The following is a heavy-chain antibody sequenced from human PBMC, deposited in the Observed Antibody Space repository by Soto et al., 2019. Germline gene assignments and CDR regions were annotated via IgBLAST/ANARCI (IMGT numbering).Heavy chain of an antibody. J-gene: IGHJ6*02. CDR3: AGAARQIYYYYGMDV. CDR1: GGTFSSYA. CDR2: IIPIFGTA. D-gene: IGHD6-6*01. Sequence: AASVKVSCKASGGTFSSYAISWVRQAPGQGLEWMGGIIPIFGTANYAQKFQGRVTITADESTSTAYMELSSLRSEDTAVYYCAGAARQIYYYYGMDVWGQGTTVTVSS. V-gene: IGHV1-69*13.